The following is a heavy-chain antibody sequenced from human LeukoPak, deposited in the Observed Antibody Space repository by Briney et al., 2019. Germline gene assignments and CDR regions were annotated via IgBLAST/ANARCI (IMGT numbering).Heavy chain of an antibody. J-gene: IGHJ4*02. D-gene: IGHD2-2*01. Sequence: SETLSLTCAVSGYSISSDYYWGWIRPPPGKGLEWIGSIYHSGSTYYNSTLKSRVTISVDTSKNHFSLKVTSVTAADTAVYYCTRGYRKGSVIIPAGLYWGQGTLVTVSS. CDR2: IYHSGST. CDR3: TRGYRKGSVIIPAGLY. CDR1: GYSISSDYY. V-gene: IGHV4-38-2*01.